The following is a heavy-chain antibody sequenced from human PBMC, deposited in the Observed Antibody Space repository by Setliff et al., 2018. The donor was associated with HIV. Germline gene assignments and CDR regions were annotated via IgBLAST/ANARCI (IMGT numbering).Heavy chain of an antibody. D-gene: IGHD3-10*01. J-gene: IGHJ6*03. CDR1: GYLFTGYY. CDR2: INVNSGGT. Sequence: ASVKVSCKASGYLFTGYYMHWVRQAPGQGLEWMGWINVNSGGTKYAQKFQGRVTMTRDTSISTAYMEVSSLRSDDTAVYYCATAGEMATIGYSYYYMGVWGKGTTVTVSS. CDR3: ATAGEMATIGYSYYYMGV. V-gene: IGHV1-2*02.